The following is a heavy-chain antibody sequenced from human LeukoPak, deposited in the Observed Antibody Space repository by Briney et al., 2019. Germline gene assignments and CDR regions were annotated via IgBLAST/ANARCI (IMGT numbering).Heavy chain of an antibody. Sequence: GGSLRLSCAASGFTFDSYWIHWVRQAPGKGLGWVSRVNNDGSSTTYADTVKGRFAISRDNVKNTVYLQMNSLRDEDTAVYYCARDMKDGAHWGYFDYGGQGALVTVSS. J-gene: IGHJ4*02. CDR2: VNNDGSST. D-gene: IGHD7-27*01. V-gene: IGHV3-74*03. CDR3: ARDMKDGAHWGYFDY. CDR1: GFTFDSYW.